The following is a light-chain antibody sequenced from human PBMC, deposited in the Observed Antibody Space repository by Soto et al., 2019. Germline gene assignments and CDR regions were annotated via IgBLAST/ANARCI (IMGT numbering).Light chain of an antibody. CDR3: CSSAPESTYV. CDR1: SDDVGXXXX. V-gene: IGLV2-23*01. J-gene: IGLJ1*01. Sequence: QSVLAQPXXVSXXPXQSIXXXXXXTSDDVGXXXXVSWYQQLPHKAXXVILYKGTQRPSGVSSRFSGSTSGNAASLTISGXQADDEADYFCCSSAPESTYVFGTGTKLTVL. CDR2: KGT.